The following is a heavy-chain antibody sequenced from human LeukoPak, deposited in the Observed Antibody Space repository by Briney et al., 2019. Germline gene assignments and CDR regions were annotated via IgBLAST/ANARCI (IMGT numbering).Heavy chain of an antibody. CDR1: GGSFSGYY. J-gene: IGHJ4*02. D-gene: IGHD3-9*01. CDR3: ARRGSYYDILTGYSYYFDY. CDR2: INHSGST. Sequence: SETLSLTCAVYGGSFSGYYWSWIRQPPGKGLEWIGEINHSGSTNYNPSLKSRVTISVHTSKNQFSLKLSSVTAADTAVYYCARRGSYYDILTGYSYYFDYWGQGTLVTVSS. V-gene: IGHV4-34*01.